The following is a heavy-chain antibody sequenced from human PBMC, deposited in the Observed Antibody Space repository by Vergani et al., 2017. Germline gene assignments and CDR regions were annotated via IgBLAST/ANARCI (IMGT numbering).Heavy chain of an antibody. CDR2: IYPYNGYT. CDR1: GYTFTSYD. V-gene: IGHV1-18*01. D-gene: IGHD6-13*01. J-gene: IGHJ4*02. Sequence: QVQLVQSGAEVKKPGASVKVSCKASGYTFTSYDINWVRQATGQGLEWMGWIYPYNGYTNYAQKLQGRVTMTTDTSTSTAYMDLRSLTSDDTAVYYCARSMYSNSWYLDFWGQGTLVSVSS. CDR3: ARSMYSNSWYLDF.